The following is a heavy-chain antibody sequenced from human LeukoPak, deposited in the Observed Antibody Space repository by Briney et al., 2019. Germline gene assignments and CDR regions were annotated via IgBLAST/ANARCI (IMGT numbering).Heavy chain of an antibody. CDR1: GFTFSSYW. V-gene: IGHV3-7*04. D-gene: IGHD3-22*01. CDR3: ARVEYYYDSSGYFDY. J-gene: IGHJ4*02. Sequence: GGSLRLSCAASGFTFSSYWMHWVRQAPGKGLEWVANIKQDGSEKYYVDSVKGRFTISRDNAKNSLYLQMNSLRAEDTAVYYCARVEYYYDSSGYFDYWGQGTLVTVSS. CDR2: IKQDGSEK.